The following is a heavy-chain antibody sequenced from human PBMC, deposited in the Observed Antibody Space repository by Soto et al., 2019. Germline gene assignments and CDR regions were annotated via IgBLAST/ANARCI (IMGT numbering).Heavy chain of an antibody. D-gene: IGHD6-13*01. Sequence: ASVKVSCDASGYTFTSYVISWVRQAPEQGLEWMGWISAYNGNTHYAQKLQGRVTMTTETSTSTAYMELTELRTDDTAVNNCERDHSSTVAYYYYGMDVWGQGTTVPVSS. J-gene: IGHJ6*02. CDR1: GYTFTSYV. CDR3: ERDHSSTVAYYYYGMDV. CDR2: ISAYNGNT. V-gene: IGHV1-18*04.